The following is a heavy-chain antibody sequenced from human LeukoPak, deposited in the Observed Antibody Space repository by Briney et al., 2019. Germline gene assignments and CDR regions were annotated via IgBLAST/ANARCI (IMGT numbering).Heavy chain of an antibody. Sequence: ASVLGSCTVTGYTFTSYYMHWVRQAPRQGHEWMGIINPSGGSTSYAQKFQGRVTMTRDTSTSTVYMELSSLRSEDTAVYYCARVPGFYYYYGMDVWGQGTTVAVSS. J-gene: IGHJ6*01. V-gene: IGHV1-46*01. CDR1: GYTFTSYY. CDR3: ARVPGFYYYYGMDV. CDR2: INPSGGST.